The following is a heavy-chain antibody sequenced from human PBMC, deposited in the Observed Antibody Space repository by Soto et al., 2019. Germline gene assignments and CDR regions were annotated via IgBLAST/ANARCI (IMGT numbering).Heavy chain of an antibody. J-gene: IGHJ4*02. CDR2: IFCDDDK. V-gene: IGHV2-5*02. Sequence: QITLKESGPTLVKPTQTLTLTCTFSGFSLSTSGVGVGWIRQPPGKALEWLTFIFCDDDKRNSPFLKSRLTITKDNCKNQVVLTMTNMDPVDTATYYCAHLVVAGITDYFDSWGQGTLVTVSS. CDR1: GFSLSTSGVG. CDR3: AHLVVAGITDYFDS. D-gene: IGHD2-15*01.